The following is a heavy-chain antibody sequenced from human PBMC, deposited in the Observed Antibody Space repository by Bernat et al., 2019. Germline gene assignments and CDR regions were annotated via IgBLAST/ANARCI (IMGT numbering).Heavy chain of an antibody. Sequence: EVQLVESGGGLVQPGGSLKLSCAASGFTFSGSAMHWVRQASGKGLEWVGGIRSKANSYATEYVASVKGRFTISKDDSKNTAYLQMNSLKTEDTAVYYCTRLDIVVVPAGVEDYWGQGTLVTVSS. CDR1: GFTFSGSA. J-gene: IGHJ4*02. CDR3: TRLDIVVVPAGVEDY. V-gene: IGHV3-73*02. D-gene: IGHD2-2*03. CDR2: IRSKANSYAT.